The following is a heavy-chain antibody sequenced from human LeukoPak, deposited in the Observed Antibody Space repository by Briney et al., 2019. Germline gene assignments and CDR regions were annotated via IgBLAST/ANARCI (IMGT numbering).Heavy chain of an antibody. Sequence: PSQTLSLTCAVSGGSISSGGYSWSWIRQPPGKGLEWIGYIYHSGSTYYNPSLKSRVTISVDRSKNQFSLKLSSVTAADTAVYYCARGNKGTRRFDYWGQGTLVTVSS. J-gene: IGHJ4*02. CDR1: GGSISSGGYS. CDR3: ARGNKGTRRFDY. CDR2: IYHSGST. D-gene: IGHD1/OR15-1a*01. V-gene: IGHV4-30-2*01.